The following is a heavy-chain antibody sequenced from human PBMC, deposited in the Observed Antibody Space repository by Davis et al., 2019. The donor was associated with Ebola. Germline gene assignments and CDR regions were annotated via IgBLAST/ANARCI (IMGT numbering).Heavy chain of an antibody. Sequence: AASVKVSCKASGHTFTSYAMHWVRQAPGQRLEWMGWINAGNGNTKYSQKFQGRVTITRDTSASTAYMELSSLRSEDTDVYYCASTHDYGDYDFDYWGQGTLVTVSS. CDR2: INAGNGNT. CDR1: GHTFTSYA. J-gene: IGHJ4*02. D-gene: IGHD4-17*01. V-gene: IGHV1-3*01. CDR3: ASTHDYGDYDFDY.